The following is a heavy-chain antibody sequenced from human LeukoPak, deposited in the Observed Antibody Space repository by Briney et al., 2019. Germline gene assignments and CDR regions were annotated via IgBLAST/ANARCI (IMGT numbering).Heavy chain of an antibody. Sequence: GGSLRLSCAASGFTFSSYGMHWVRQAPGKGLEWVSSISSSSSYIYYADSVKGRFTISRDNAKNSLYLQMNSLRAEDTAVYYCARVGRWLASPVDYWGQGTLVTVSS. CDR2: ISSSSSYI. V-gene: IGHV3-21*01. CDR1: GFTFSSYG. CDR3: ARVGRWLASPVDY. D-gene: IGHD6-19*01. J-gene: IGHJ4*02.